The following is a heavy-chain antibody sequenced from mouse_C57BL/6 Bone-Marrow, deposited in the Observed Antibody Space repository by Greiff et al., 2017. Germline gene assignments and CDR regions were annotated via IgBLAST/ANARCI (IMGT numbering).Heavy chain of an antibody. Sequence: EVQLQQSGAELVRPGASVKLSCTASGFNIKDDYMHWVKQRPEQGLEWIGWIDPENGDTEYASKFQGQATIPADTSSNTAYLQLSSLTSEDTVVYYCTQGRSTTLVATGEYFDYWGQGTTLTVSS. CDR1: GFNIKDDY. D-gene: IGHD1-1*01. CDR3: TQGRSTTLVATGEYFDY. CDR2: IDPENGDT. V-gene: IGHV14-4*01. J-gene: IGHJ2*01.